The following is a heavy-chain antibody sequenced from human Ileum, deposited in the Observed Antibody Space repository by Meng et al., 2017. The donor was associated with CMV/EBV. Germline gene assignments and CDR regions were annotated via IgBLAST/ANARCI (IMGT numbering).Heavy chain of an antibody. J-gene: IGHJ4*02. CDR2: IYTSGST. Sequence: QLRVLGPGLVNPSQTLSLTCTGPGGSLGGGYYWNWIRQPAGKGLEWIGRIYTSGSTNYNPSLKSRFTISVDTSKNQFSLNLTSVTAADTAVYYCARDSAWLIDQWGQGTLVTVSS. CDR3: ARDSAWLIDQ. D-gene: IGHD6-19*01. V-gene: IGHV4-61*02. CDR1: GGSLGGGYY.